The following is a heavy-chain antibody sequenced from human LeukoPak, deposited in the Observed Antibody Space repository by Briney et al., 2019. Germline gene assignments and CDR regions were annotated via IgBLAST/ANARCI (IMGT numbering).Heavy chain of an antibody. CDR3: ARENVDTAMVTGYYYYYYMDV. Sequence: SETLSLTCAVYGGSFSGYYWSWIRQPPGKGLEWIGEINHSGSTNYNPSLKSRVTISVDTSKNQFSLKLSSVTAADTAVYYCARENVDTAMVTGYYYYYYMDVWGKGTTVTVSS. CDR1: GGSFSGYY. V-gene: IGHV4-34*01. D-gene: IGHD5-18*01. CDR2: INHSGST. J-gene: IGHJ6*03.